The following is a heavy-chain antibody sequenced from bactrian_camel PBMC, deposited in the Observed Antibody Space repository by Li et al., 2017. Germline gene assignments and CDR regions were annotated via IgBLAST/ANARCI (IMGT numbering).Heavy chain of an antibody. V-gene: IGHV3S28*01. J-gene: IGHJ6*01. CDR1: GYTSSAYR. CDR2: LDADGGT. CDR3: AAGDTWYCLSDFRARNFAY. D-gene: IGHD2*01. Sequence: QLVESGGGSVQAGGSLRLSCVASGYTSSAYRMRWVRQRPSGEREGVAALDADGGTVYAESVMGRFTISKDNGKNILYLQMNNLKPEDTGMYFCAAGDTWYCLSDFRARNFAYWGQGTQVTVS.